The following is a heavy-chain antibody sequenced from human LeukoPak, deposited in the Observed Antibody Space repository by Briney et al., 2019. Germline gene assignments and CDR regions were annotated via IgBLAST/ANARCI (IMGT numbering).Heavy chain of an antibody. J-gene: IGHJ4*02. D-gene: IGHD3-22*01. V-gene: IGHV3-73*01. CDR1: GFTFSGSA. Sequence: PGGSLRLSCAASGFTFSGSAMHWVRQASGKGLERVGRIRSKANSYATAYAASVKGRFTISRDDSKNTAYLQMNSLKTEDTAVYYCTTNDYYYDSSGYYYVDYWGRGTLVTVSS. CDR3: TTNDYYYDSSGYYYVDY. CDR2: IRSKANSYAT.